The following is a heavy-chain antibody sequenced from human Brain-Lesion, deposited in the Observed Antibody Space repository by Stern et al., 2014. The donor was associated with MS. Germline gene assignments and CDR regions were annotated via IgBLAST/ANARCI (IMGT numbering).Heavy chain of an antibody. J-gene: IGHJ5*02. CDR3: AKDRQYLTYFFDH. CDR2: VSDDGSNK. D-gene: IGHD2/OR15-2a*01. CDR1: GFTFGSCA. Sequence: VPLVESGGGVVQPGRPLRLSCVASGFTFGSCAMHWVRQAPGKGLEWVAGVSDDGSNKYYADSGKGRFTISRDNSQNTLYMQMSSLRPEDTAVYYCAKDRQYLTYFFDHWGQGSLVTVSS. V-gene: IGHV3-30*18.